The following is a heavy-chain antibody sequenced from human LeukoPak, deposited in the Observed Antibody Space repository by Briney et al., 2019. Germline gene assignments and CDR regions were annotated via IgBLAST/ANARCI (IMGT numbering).Heavy chain of an antibody. D-gene: IGHD3-10*01. J-gene: IGHJ6*02. CDR3: ARWEITMVRGTPTHMDV. CDR2: ISAYNGNT. CDR1: GYTFTSYG. V-gene: IGHV1-18*01. Sequence: GSSVKVSCKASGYTFTSYGISWVRQAPGQGLERMGWISAYNGNTNYAQKLQGRVTMTTDTSTSTAYMELRSLRSDDTAVYYCARWEITMVRGTPTHMDVWGQGTTVTVSS.